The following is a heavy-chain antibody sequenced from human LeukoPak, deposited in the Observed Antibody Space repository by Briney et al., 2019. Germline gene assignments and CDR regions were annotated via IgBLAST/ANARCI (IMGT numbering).Heavy chain of an antibody. D-gene: IGHD2-2*01. CDR3: ARARDIVVVPAALNWLDP. CDR1: GGSFSGYY. J-gene: IGHJ5*02. Sequence: SETLSLTCAVYGGSFSGYYWSWIRQPPGKGLEWIGEINHSGSTNYNPSLKSRVTISVDTSKNQFSLKLSSVTAADTAVYYCARARDIVVVPAALNWLDPWGQGTLATVSS. CDR2: INHSGST. V-gene: IGHV4-34*01.